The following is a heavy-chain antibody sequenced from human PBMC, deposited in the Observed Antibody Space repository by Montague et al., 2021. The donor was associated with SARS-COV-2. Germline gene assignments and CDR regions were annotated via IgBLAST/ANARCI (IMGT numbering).Heavy chain of an antibody. CDR3: ARVRMDGGSDY. CDR2: TCYKSKWYN. V-gene: IGHV6-1*01. J-gene: IGHJ4*02. Sequence: CAISGDSVSTNRATWNWIRLSPSRGLEWLGRTCYKSKWYNDYAVSVKSRIIINPDTSKNQFSLQLNSVTPEDTAVYYCARVRMDGGSDYWGQGTLVTVSS. CDR1: GDSVSTNRAT. D-gene: IGHD3-16*01.